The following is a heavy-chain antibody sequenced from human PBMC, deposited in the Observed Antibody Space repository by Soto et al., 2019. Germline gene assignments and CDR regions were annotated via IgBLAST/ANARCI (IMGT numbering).Heavy chain of an antibody. D-gene: IGHD4-17*01. Sequence: SETLSLTCTVSGGSISSGGYYWSWIRQHPGKGLEWIGYIYYSGSTYYNPSLKSRVTISVDTSKNQFSLKLSSVTAADTAVYYCARCYGDFDLYYFDYWGQGTLVTVSS. CDR1: GGSISSGGYY. J-gene: IGHJ4*02. CDR2: IYYSGST. V-gene: IGHV4-31*03. CDR3: ARCYGDFDLYYFDY.